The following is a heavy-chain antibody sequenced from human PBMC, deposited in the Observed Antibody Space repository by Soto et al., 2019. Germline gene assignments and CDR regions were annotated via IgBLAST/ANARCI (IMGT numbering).Heavy chain of an antibody. Sequence: PGGSLRLSCAASGFTFSSYGMHCVRQAPGKGLEWVAVISYDGSNKYYADSVKGRFTISRDNSKNTLYLQMNSLRAEDTAVYYCAKDRGYDFWSGYYGHYYYGMDVWGQGTTVTVSS. CDR2: ISYDGSNK. J-gene: IGHJ6*02. CDR3: AKDRGYDFWSGYYGHYYYGMDV. CDR1: GFTFSSYG. D-gene: IGHD3-3*01. V-gene: IGHV3-30*18.